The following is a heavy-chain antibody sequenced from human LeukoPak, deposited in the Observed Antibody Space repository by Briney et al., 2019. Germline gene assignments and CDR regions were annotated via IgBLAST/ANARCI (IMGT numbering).Heavy chain of an antibody. CDR2: IYYSGST. CDR3: ARILIGRDNWFDP. J-gene: IGHJ5*02. Sequence: SQTLSLTCTVSGGSISSGSYYWSWIRQPPGKGLEWIGNIYYSGSTNYNPSLQSRVTISVDTSRNQFSLKLNSVTAADTAFYYCARILIGRDNWFDPWGQGTLVTVSS. V-gene: IGHV4-61*01. D-gene: IGHD3-22*01. CDR1: GGSISSGSYY.